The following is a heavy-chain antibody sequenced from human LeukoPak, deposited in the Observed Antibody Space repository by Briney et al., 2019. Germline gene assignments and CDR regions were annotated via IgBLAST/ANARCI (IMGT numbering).Heavy chain of an antibody. V-gene: IGHV1-2*02. D-gene: IGHD1-26*01. CDR3: ARVGSLWEIRLSLGY. Sequence: ASVKVSCKASGYTFTGYYMHWVRQAPGQGLEWMGWINPNSGGTNYAQKFQGRVTMTRDTSISTAYMELSRLRSDDTAVYYCARVGSLWEIRLSLGYWGQGTLVTVSS. CDR2: INPNSGGT. J-gene: IGHJ4*02. CDR1: GYTFTGYY.